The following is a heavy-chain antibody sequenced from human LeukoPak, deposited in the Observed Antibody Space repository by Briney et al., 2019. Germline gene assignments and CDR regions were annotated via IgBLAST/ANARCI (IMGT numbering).Heavy chain of an antibody. Sequence: PGGSLRLSCAASGFTFSSYEMNWVRQAPGKGLEWASYISSSGSTIYYADSVKGRFTISRDNAKNSLYLQMNSLRAEDTAVYYCAGGLSVFDYWGQGTLVTVSS. CDR2: ISSSGSTI. CDR1: GFTFSSYE. V-gene: IGHV3-48*03. CDR3: AGGLSVFDY. D-gene: IGHD3-16*02. J-gene: IGHJ4*02.